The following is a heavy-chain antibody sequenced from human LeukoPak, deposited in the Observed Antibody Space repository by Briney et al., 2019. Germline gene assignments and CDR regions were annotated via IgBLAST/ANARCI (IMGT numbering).Heavy chain of an antibody. J-gene: IGHJ6*02. CDR1: GGSFSGYY. V-gene: IGHV4-34*01. Sequence: SETLSLTCAVYGGSFSGYYWSWIRQPPGKGLEWIGEINHSGSTNYNPSLKSRVTISVDTSKNQFSLKLSSVTAADTAVYYCARGQFNRITMVRALYYYGMDVWGQGTTVTVSS. CDR3: ARGQFNRITMVRALYYYGMDV. CDR2: INHSGST. D-gene: IGHD3-10*01.